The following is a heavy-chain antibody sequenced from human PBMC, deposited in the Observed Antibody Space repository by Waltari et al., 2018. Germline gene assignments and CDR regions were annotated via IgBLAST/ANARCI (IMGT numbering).Heavy chain of an antibody. CDR1: GFTFSSYA. Sequence: QVQLVEYGGGVVQPGRSLRLSCAASGFTFSSYAMYWVRMAPGKGLEWVAVISYDGSNKYYADSVKGRFTISRDNSKNTLYLQMNSLRAEDTAVYYCARDRDWNYEFDYWGQGTLVTVSS. V-gene: IGHV3-30-3*01. J-gene: IGHJ4*02. CDR2: ISYDGSNK. CDR3: ARDRDWNYEFDY. D-gene: IGHD1-7*01.